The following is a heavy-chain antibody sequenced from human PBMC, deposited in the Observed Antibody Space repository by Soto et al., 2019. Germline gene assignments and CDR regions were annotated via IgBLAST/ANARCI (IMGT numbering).Heavy chain of an antibody. D-gene: IGHD3-22*01. CDR2: ISGSGGST. J-gene: IGHJ4*02. CDR3: AKERFYDSSGFFDY. Sequence: GGSLRLSCAASGVTFSSYAMSRVRQAPGKGLEWVSAISGSGGSTYYADSVKGRFTISRDNSKNTLYLQMNSLRAEDTAVYYCAKERFYDSSGFFDYWGQGTLVTVSS. CDR1: GVTFSSYA. V-gene: IGHV3-23*01.